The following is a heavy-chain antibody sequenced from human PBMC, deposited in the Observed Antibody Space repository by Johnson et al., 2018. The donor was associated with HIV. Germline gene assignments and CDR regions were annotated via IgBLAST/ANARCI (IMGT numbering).Heavy chain of an antibody. CDR3: AREGQEFNDAFDI. D-gene: IGHD3-10*01. V-gene: IGHV3-48*01. CDR2: ISPPSTTM. J-gene: IGHJ3*02. CDR1: GFRFETYT. Sequence: VQLVESGGGVAQPGGSLRLSCAASGFRFETYTMHWVRQAPGKGLEWVSFISPPSTTMYYADSVKGRFTTSRDNSKNTLYLQMNSLRAEDTAVYYCAREGQEFNDAFDIWGQGTMVTVSS.